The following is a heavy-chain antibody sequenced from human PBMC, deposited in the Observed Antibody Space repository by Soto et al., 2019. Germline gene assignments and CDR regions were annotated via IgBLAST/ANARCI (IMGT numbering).Heavy chain of an antibody. J-gene: IGHJ6*03. CDR2: INHSGST. CDR3: ARGRRAARLDYYYYYMDV. Sequence: SQTLSLTCAVYGGSFSGYYWSWIRQPPGKGLEWIGEINHSGSTNYNPSLKSRVTISVDTSKNQFSLKLSSVTAADTAVYYCARGRRAARLDYYYYYMDVWGKGTTVTVSS. CDR1: GGSFSGYY. V-gene: IGHV4-34*01. D-gene: IGHD6-6*01.